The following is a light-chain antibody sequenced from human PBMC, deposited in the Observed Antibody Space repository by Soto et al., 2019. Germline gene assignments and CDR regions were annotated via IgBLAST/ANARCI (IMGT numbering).Light chain of an antibody. CDR3: QQYKNWPRT. V-gene: IGKV3-15*01. CDR1: QSVSSN. Sequence: EIVMTQSPVTLSVSPGERATLSCRASQSVSSNLVWYQQKPGQAPGLLIYGASTRATGIPARFSGSGSGTEFTLTISSLQSEDFAVYYCQQYKNWPRTFGQGTKVEIK. J-gene: IGKJ1*01. CDR2: GAS.